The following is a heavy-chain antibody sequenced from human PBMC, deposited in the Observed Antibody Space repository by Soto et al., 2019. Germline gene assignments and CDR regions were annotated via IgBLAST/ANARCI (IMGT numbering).Heavy chain of an antibody. CDR3: ARASGAFDI. V-gene: IGHV1-3*01. J-gene: IGHJ3*02. D-gene: IGHD3-3*01. Sequence: QVQLVQSGAEVKKPGASVKVSCKASGYSFTNYAMHWVRQAPGQSLEWMGWISPGNDNTKYSQKFQGRVTITIDTSASTAYVELSSLRSEGTAVYYCARASGAFDIWGQGTMITVSS. CDR2: ISPGNDNT. CDR1: GYSFTNYA.